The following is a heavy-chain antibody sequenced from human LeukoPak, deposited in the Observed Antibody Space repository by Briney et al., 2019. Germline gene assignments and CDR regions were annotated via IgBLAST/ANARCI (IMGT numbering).Heavy chain of an antibody. CDR2: IYTSGST. J-gene: IGHJ4*02. V-gene: IGHV4-61*02. Sequence: SETLSLTCTVSGGSISSGSYYWSWIRQPAGKGLEWIGRIYTSGSTNYNPSLKSRVTISVDTSQEQFSLRLTSVTAADTAVYYCARGRYLTTSGGAAAGFLDYWGQGSLVTVST. CDR3: ARGRYLTTSGGAAAGFLDY. D-gene: IGHD6-13*01. CDR1: GGSISSGSYY.